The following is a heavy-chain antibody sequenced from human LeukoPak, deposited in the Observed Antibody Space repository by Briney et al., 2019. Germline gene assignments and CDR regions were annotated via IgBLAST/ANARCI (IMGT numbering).Heavy chain of an antibody. J-gene: IGHJ4*02. CDR1: GFTFSSCG. CDR3: AKGWDSSGY. V-gene: IGHV3-30*18. D-gene: IGHD6-6*01. CDR2: ISYDGSNK. Sequence: GGSLRLSCAASGFTFSSCGMHWVRQAPGKGLEWVAVISYDGSNKYYADSVKGRFTISRDNSKNTLYLQMNSLRAEDTAVYYCAKGWDSSGYWGQGTLVTVSS.